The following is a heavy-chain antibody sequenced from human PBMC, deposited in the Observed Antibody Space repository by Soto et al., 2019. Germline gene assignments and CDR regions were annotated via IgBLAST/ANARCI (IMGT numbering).Heavy chain of an antibody. CDR3: AKYLDSSSWYVDFEY. CDR1: GFTFCSYA. J-gene: IGHJ4*02. V-gene: IGHV3-23*01. D-gene: IGHD6-13*01. Sequence: GSLRLSCAASGFTFCSYAMSWVRQAPGKGLEWVSGISGSGGSTYYADSVKGRFTISRDNSKNTLYLQMNSLRAEDTAVYYCAKYLDSSSWYVDFEYWGQGTLVTVSS. CDR2: ISGSGGST.